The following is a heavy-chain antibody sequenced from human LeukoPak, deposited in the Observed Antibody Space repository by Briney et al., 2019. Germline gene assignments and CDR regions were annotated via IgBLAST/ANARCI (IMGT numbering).Heavy chain of an antibody. CDR2: IYTSGST. Sequence: SETLSLTCTVSGGSISSGSYYWSWIRQPAGKGLEWIGRIYTSGSTNYNPSLKSRVTISVDTSKNQFSLKLSSVTAADTAVYYCASVRYSYGHLSFDYWGQGTLVTVSS. CDR1: GGSISSGSYY. J-gene: IGHJ4*02. CDR3: ASVRYSYGHLSFDY. V-gene: IGHV4-61*02. D-gene: IGHD5-18*01.